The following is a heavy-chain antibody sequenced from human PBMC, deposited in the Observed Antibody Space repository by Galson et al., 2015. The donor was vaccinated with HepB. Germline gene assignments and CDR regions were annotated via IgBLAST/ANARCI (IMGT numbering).Heavy chain of an antibody. D-gene: IGHD2-2*01. CDR1: GFTFSSYS. J-gene: IGHJ6*02. Sequence: CAASGFTFSSYSMNWVRQAPGKGLEWVSSISSSSSYIYYADSVKGRFTISRDNAKNSLYLQMNSLRAEDTAVYYCAREGCSSTSCPYYYYGMDVWGQGTTVTVSS. CDR3: AREGCSSTSCPYYYYGMDV. V-gene: IGHV3-21*01. CDR2: ISSSSSYI.